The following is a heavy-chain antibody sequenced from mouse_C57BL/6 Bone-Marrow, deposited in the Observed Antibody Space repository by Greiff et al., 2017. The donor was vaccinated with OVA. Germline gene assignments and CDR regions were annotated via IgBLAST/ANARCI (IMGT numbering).Heavy chain of an antibody. CDR2: FYPGSGSI. CDR3: ARHEESVYGSSYVRYFDV. CDR1: GYTFTEYT. V-gene: IGHV1-62-2*01. J-gene: IGHJ1*03. D-gene: IGHD1-1*01. Sequence: LVESGAELVKPGASVKLSCKASGYTFTEYTIHWVKQRSGQGLEWIGWFYPGSGSIKYNEKFKDKATLTADKSSSTVYMELSRLTSEDSAVYFCARHEESVYGSSYVRYFDVWGTGTTVTVSS.